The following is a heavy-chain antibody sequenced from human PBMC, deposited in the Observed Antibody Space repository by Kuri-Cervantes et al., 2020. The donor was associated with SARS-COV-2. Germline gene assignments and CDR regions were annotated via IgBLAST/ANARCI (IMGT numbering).Heavy chain of an antibody. J-gene: IGHJ5*02. CDR2: IYSGGSST. CDR1: GFTFSSYA. V-gene: IGHV3-23*03. CDR3: AKDSYSSGWYWFDP. D-gene: IGHD6-19*01. Sequence: GESLKISCAASGFTFSSYAMSWVRQAPGKGLEWVSVIYSGGSSTYYADSVKGRFTISRDNSKNTLYLQVNSLRAEDTAVYYCAKDSYSSGWYWFDPWGQRTLVTVSS.